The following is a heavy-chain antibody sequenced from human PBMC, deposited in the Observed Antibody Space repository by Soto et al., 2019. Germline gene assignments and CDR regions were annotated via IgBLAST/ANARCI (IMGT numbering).Heavy chain of an antibody. V-gene: IGHV3-30-3*01. J-gene: IGHJ6*02. CDR2: ISYDGSNK. CDR1: EFTFSSYA. D-gene: IGHD3-10*01. CDR3: ARDRKMDRYYYGSGSYLRHYYYGMDV. Sequence: PGGSLRLSCAASEFTFSSYAMHWVRQAPGKGLEWVAVISYDGSNKYYADSVKGRFTISRDNSKNTLYLQMNSLRAEDTAVYYCARDRKMDRYYYGSGSYLRHYYYGMDVWGQGTTVTVSS.